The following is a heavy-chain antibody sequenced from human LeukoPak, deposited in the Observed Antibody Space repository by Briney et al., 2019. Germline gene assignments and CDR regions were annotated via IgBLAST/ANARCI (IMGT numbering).Heavy chain of an antibody. Sequence: SETLSLTCTVSGDSISSYYWSWIRQPAGKGLEWIGRIYSSGSINYNPSLRSRVTMSIDTSKNQLSLKLSSVTAADTAVYYCARGSPGYGSGNYHFDYWGQGSLVTVSS. V-gene: IGHV4-4*07. J-gene: IGHJ4*02. CDR3: ARGSPGYGSGNYHFDY. CDR2: IYSSGSI. D-gene: IGHD3-10*01. CDR1: GDSISSYY.